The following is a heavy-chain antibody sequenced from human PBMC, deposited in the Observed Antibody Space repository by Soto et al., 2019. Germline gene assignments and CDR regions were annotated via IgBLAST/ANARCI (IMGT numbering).Heavy chain of an antibody. V-gene: IGHV4-34*01. Sequence: PSETLSLTCAVYGGSFSGYYWSWIRQPPGKGLEWIGEIYHSGSTNYNPSLKSRVTISVDKSKNQFSLKLSSVTAADTAVYYCARDGAAAGPLYGMDAWGQGTTVTVS. CDR1: GGSFSGYY. D-gene: IGHD6-13*01. CDR3: ARDGAAAGPLYGMDA. J-gene: IGHJ6*02. CDR2: IYHSGST.